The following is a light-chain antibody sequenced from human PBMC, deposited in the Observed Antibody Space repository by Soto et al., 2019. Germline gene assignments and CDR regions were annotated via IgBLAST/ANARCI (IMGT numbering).Light chain of an antibody. CDR3: QQYGRSPGLFT. Sequence: ETVLTQSPGTLSLSPGERATLSCRASQSVTSSYLAWYQQKPGQAPRLLIFDASIRATGIPDRFSGSGSGTDFTLTITRLEPDDFAVYYCQQYGRSPGLFTFGPGTKVEIK. J-gene: IGKJ3*01. V-gene: IGKV3-20*01. CDR2: DAS. CDR1: QSVTSSY.